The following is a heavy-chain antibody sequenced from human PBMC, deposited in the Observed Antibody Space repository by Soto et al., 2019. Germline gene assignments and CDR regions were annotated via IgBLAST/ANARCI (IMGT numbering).Heavy chain of an antibody. CDR2: IIPILGIA. Sequence: ASVKVSCKASGGTFSSYAISWVRQAPGQGLEWMGGIIPILGIANYAQKFQGRVTITADKSKSTAYMELSSLRSEDSAVYSCARWVYGSGSYYYFDYWGQGTLVTVSS. D-gene: IGHD3-10*01. V-gene: IGHV1-69*10. CDR3: ARWVYGSGSYYYFDY. J-gene: IGHJ4*02. CDR1: GGTFSSYA.